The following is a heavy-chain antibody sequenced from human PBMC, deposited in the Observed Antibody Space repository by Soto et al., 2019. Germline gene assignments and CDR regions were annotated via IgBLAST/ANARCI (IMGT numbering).Heavy chain of an antibody. J-gene: IGHJ6*02. V-gene: IGHV5-10-1*01. CDR1: GYSFTSYW. D-gene: IGHD2-15*01. Sequence: EVQLVQSGAEVKKPGESLRISCKGSGYSFTSYWISWVRQMPGKGLEWMGRIDPSDSYTNYSPSFQGHVTISADKSISTAYLQWSSLKASDTAMYYCASTHSCSGGSCYYYYGMDVWGQGTTVTVSS. CDR3: ASTHSCSGGSCYYYYGMDV. CDR2: IDPSDSYT.